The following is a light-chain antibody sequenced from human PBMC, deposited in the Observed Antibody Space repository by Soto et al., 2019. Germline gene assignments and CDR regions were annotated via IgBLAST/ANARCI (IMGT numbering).Light chain of an antibody. V-gene: IGLV2-8*01. CDR1: SSDVGDYKF. CDR3: SSYAGNNNVV. Sequence: QSVLTHPPSASGCPGQSVTISCTGTSSDVGDYKFVSWYQQHPGKAPKLLIYEVSRRPSGVPDRFSGSKSGNTASLTVSGLQAEDEADYYCSSYAGNNNVVFGGGTKLTVL. CDR2: EVS. J-gene: IGLJ2*01.